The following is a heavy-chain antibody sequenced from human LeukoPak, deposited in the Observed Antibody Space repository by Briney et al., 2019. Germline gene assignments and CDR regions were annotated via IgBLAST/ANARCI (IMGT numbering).Heavy chain of an antibody. CDR2: ISYSGST. CDR1: GFTFSDYY. V-gene: IGHV4-59*01. Sequence: GSLRLSCAASGFTFSDYYMSWIRQAPGKGLEWIGFISYSGSTSYNPSLKSRVTISLDTSKNQFSLKLSSVTAADTAVYYCARAYYFDSSGYDDAFDIWGQGTMVTVSS. CDR3: ARAYYFDSSGYDDAFDI. D-gene: IGHD3-22*01. J-gene: IGHJ3*02.